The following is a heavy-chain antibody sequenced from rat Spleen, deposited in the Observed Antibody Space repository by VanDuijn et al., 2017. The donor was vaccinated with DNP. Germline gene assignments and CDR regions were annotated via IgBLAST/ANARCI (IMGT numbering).Heavy chain of an antibody. CDR2: ISFDGSAT. Sequence: EVKLVESGGGLVQPGRSLKLSCAASGFTFSNYDMAWVRQAPTKGLEWVASISFDGSATSYRDSVKGRFTISRNNAKSTLYLQMNSLRSEDTAIYYCTTRDYGGYSGYFDSWGQGVMVTVSS. D-gene: IGHD1-11*01. V-gene: IGHV5-22*01. CDR1: GFTFSNYD. CDR3: TTRDYGGYSGYFDS. J-gene: IGHJ2*01.